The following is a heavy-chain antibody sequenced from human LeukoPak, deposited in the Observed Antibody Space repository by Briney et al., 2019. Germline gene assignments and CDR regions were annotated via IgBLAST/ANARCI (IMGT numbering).Heavy chain of an antibody. V-gene: IGHV4-30-4*01. CDR1: GGSISSGDYY. D-gene: IGHD2-2*01. CDR3: ARGSPQLGYCSSTSCYFADHNWFDP. J-gene: IGHJ5*02. CDR2: IYYSGST. Sequence: TPSETLSLTSIVSGGSISSGDYYWSWIRQPPGKGLEWIGYIYYSGSTYYNPSLKSRVTISVDTSKNQFSLKLSSVTAADTAVYYCARGSPQLGYCSSTSCYFADHNWFDPWGQGTLVTVSS.